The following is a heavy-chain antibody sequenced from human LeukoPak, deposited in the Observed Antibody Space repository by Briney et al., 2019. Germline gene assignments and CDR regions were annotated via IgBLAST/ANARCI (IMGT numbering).Heavy chain of an antibody. CDR3: ARASDSSGYYYFDY. D-gene: IGHD3-22*01. J-gene: IGHJ4*02. CDR2: ISSSTIFI. CDR1: GFTFSNAW. Sequence: GGSLRLSCAASGFTFSNAWMSWVRQAPGKGLEWVSFISSSTIFIYYADSVKGRFTISRDNAQNSLYLQMNSLRAEDTAVYYCARASDSSGYYYFDYWGQGTLVTVSS. V-gene: IGHV3-48*01.